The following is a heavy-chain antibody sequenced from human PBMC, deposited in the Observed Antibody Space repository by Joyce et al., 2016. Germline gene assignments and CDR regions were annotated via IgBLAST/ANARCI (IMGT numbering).Heavy chain of an antibody. J-gene: IGHJ3*01. CDR3: VRDEPAAGVTVDSYQDAFDL. Sequence: EVQLVESGGGLVKPGGSLRLSCTASGFPFNYSSRNWVRQAQGKGLEWVASISMGSGHIFYADSLRGRFTISRDNAQKSLYLEMNSLRAEDTAIYYCVRDEPAAGVTVDSYQDAFDLWGQGTLVIVSS. CDR2: ISMGSGHI. V-gene: IGHV3-21*02. CDR1: GFPFNYSS. D-gene: IGHD4-23*01.